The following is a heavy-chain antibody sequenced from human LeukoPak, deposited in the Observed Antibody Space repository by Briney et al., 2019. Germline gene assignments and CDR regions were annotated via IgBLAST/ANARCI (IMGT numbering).Heavy chain of an antibody. CDR3: VRGSAGNHLFDY. CDR1: GYTFSSYN. CDR2: ITTYNGNT. Sequence: ASVKVSCKASGYTFSSYNISWVRHSPGQGLEWMGWITTYNGNTNYAQTLQGSVTMTTDTSTNTPYMDLRSLRADDSAVYYTVRGSAGNHLFDYWGQGTLVTVSS. J-gene: IGHJ4*02. D-gene: IGHD1-14*01. V-gene: IGHV1-18*01.